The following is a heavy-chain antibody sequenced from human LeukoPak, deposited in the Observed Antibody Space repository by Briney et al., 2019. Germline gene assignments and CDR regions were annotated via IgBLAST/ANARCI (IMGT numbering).Heavy chain of an antibody. Sequence: GGSLRLSCAASGFTFSSYAMSWVRQAPGKGLEWVGRIKSKTDGGTTDYAAPVKGRFTISRDDSKNTLYLQMNSLKTEDTAVYYCTTALLFGGTFDYWGQGTLVTVSS. J-gene: IGHJ4*02. CDR3: TTALLFGGTFDY. D-gene: IGHD3-16*01. CDR1: GFTFSSYA. V-gene: IGHV3-15*01. CDR2: IKSKTDGGTT.